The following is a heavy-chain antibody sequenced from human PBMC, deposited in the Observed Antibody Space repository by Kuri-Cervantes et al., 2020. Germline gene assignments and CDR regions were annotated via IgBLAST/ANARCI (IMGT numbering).Heavy chain of an antibody. J-gene: IGHJ6*02. CDR3: ARDPSQQLVLSGPRSYYYYYGMDV. CDR2: IKQDGSEK. Sequence: GGSLRLSCAASGFTFSSYWMSWVRQAPGKGLEWVANIKQDGSEKYYVGSVKGRFTISRDNAKNSPYLQMNSLRAEDTAVYYCARDPSQQLVLSGPRSYYYYYGMDVWGQGTTVTVSS. D-gene: IGHD6-13*01. CDR1: GFTFSSYW. V-gene: IGHV3-7*01.